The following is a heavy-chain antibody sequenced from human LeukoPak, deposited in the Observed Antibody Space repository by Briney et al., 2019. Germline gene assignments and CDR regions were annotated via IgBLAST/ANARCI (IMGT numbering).Heavy chain of an antibody. CDR3: AKSLWPEDF. Sequence: PGGSLRLSCAASGVTFSSYWMSWVRQAPGKGLEWVANINQDGSQENYVDSVKGRFTISRDNAKNSLSLQMNTLTVDDTAVYYCAKSLWPEDFWGQGTLVTVSS. V-gene: IGHV3-7*02. D-gene: IGHD2-21*01. CDR1: GVTFSSYW. CDR2: INQDGSQE. J-gene: IGHJ4*02.